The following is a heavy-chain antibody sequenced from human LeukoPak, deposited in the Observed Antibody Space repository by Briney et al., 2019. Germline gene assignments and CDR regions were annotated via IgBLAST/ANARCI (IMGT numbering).Heavy chain of an antibody. CDR1: GFTFSSFW. V-gene: IGHV3-30*18. Sequence: GGPLRLSCTASGFTFSSFWMSWVRQAPGQGLEWVAVISSDGSNTYYAESVKGRFTISRDSSRNTLYLQLNSLRAEDTAVYYCAKDNLPVRYGMDVWGHGTTVTVSS. CDR2: ISSDGSNT. CDR3: AKDNLPVRYGMDV. J-gene: IGHJ6*02. D-gene: IGHD1-14*01.